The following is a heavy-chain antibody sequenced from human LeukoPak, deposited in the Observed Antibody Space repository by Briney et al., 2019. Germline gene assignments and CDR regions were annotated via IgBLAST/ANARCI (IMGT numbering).Heavy chain of an antibody. J-gene: IGHJ4*02. Sequence: GGSLRLSCAASGFTFSSYAMSWVRQAPGKGLEWVSAISGSGGSTYYADSVKGRFTISRDNSKNTLYLQMNSLRAEDTAVYYCAKVGSIQWLDNYYFDYWGQGTLVTVSS. CDR3: AKVGSIQWLDNYYFDY. V-gene: IGHV3-23*01. CDR2: ISGSGGST. CDR1: GFTFSSYA. D-gene: IGHD6-19*01.